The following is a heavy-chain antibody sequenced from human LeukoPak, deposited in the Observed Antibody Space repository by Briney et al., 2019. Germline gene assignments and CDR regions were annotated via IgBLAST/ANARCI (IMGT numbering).Heavy chain of an antibody. V-gene: IGHV4-59*08. D-gene: IGHD6-19*01. CDR3: ARAVSGRFDY. CDR1: GGSISTYY. Sequence: PSEALSLTCTVSGGSISTYYWNWIRQPPGKGLEWIGYIYYSGATNYNPSLKSRVTISVDTSKNQFSLRLSSVTAADTAIYYCARAVSGRFDYWGQGTLVTVSP. J-gene: IGHJ4*02. CDR2: IYYSGAT.